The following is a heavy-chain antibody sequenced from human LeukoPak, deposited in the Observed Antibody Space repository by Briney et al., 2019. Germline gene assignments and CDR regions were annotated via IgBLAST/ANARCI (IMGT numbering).Heavy chain of an antibody. CDR3: ASSSSRGTI. D-gene: IGHD6-13*01. CDR2: INHSGST. J-gene: IGHJ3*02. Sequence: PSETLSLTCAVYGGSFSGYYWSWIRQPPGKGLEWIGEINHSGSTNYNPSLKSRVTISVDTSKNQFSLKLSSVTAADTAVYYCASSSSRGTIWGQGTWSPSLQ. V-gene: IGHV4-34*01. CDR1: GGSFSGYY.